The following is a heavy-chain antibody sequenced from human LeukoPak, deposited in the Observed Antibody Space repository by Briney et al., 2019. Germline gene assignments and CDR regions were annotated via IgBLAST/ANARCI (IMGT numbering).Heavy chain of an antibody. D-gene: IGHD1-26*01. CDR2: INGDGSRI. J-gene: IGHJ4*02. V-gene: IGHV3-74*01. CDR3: ARDRGSLEYDY. CDR1: GFTFSSHW. Sequence: GGSLRLSCAASGFTFSSHWMHWVRQVPGKGLVWVSRINGDGSRISYADSVKGRFTISRDNAKNTLYLQMNSLRAEDTAVYYCARDRGSLEYDYWGQGTLVTVSS.